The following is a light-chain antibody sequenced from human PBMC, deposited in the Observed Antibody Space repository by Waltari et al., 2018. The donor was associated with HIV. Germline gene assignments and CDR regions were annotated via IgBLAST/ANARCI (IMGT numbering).Light chain of an antibody. CDR2: QDT. CDR1: KLGAKY. CDR3: QVWDNNNAV. Sequence: SYELTQPPSMSVSPGQTAIIACSGDKLGAKYVCWYQQRPGQSPVMVKYQDTERPSGVPERFSGSISGDTASLTISGTQPLDEADYYCQVWDNNNAVFGGGTKLTVL. J-gene: IGLJ2*01. V-gene: IGLV3-1*01.